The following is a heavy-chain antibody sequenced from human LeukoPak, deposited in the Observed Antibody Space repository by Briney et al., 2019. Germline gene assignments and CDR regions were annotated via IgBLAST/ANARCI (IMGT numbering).Heavy chain of an antibody. V-gene: IGHV3-21*01. CDR3: ARVGELTGMWWFDP. Sequence: GGSLRLSCAASGFTFSSYSMNWVRQAPGKGLEWVSSISSSSSYIYYADSVKGRFTISRDNAKNTLYLQMNSLRAEDTAVYYCARVGELTGMWWFDPWGQGTLVTVSS. D-gene: IGHD1-1*01. CDR1: GFTFSSYS. J-gene: IGHJ5*02. CDR2: ISSSSSYI.